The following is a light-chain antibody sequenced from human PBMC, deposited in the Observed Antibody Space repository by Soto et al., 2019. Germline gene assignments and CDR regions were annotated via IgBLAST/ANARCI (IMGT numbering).Light chain of an antibody. CDR2: AAS. CDR3: KQYYSYPWT. J-gene: IGKJ1*01. V-gene: IGKV1-8*01. Sequence: AIRMTQSPSSFSASTGDRVTITCRASQGISSYLAWYQQKPGKAPKLLIYAASTLQSGVTSRFSGSGSGTDFTLTISCLQSEDFATYYCKQYYSYPWTFGQGTKVEIK. CDR1: QGISSY.